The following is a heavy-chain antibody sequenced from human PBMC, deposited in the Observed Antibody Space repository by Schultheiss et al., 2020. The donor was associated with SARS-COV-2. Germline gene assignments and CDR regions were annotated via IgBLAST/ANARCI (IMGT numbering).Heavy chain of an antibody. Sequence: GGSLRLSCAASGFTLSDYFMNWIRQAPGKGLEWVSAISGSGGSTYYADSVKGRFTISRDNSKNTLYLQMDSLRAEDTAVYYCAREDYTFDYWGQGTLVTVSS. CDR3: AREDYTFDY. V-gene: IGHV3-23*01. J-gene: IGHJ4*02. D-gene: IGHD4-11*01. CDR1: GFTLSDYF. CDR2: ISGSGGST.